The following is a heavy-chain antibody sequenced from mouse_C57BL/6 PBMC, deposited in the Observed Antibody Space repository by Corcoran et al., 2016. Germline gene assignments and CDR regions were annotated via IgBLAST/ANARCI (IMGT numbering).Heavy chain of an antibody. CDR1: GYSITSGYY. Sequence: DVQLQESGPGLVKPSQSLSLTCSVTGYSITSGYYWNWIRQFPGNKLEWMGYISYDGSNNYNPSLKNRISITRDTSKNQFFLKLNSVTTEDTATYYCARESNYGVYYWGQGTTLTVSS. V-gene: IGHV3-6*01. CDR3: ARESNYGVYY. J-gene: IGHJ2*01. CDR2: ISYDGSN. D-gene: IGHD2-5*01.